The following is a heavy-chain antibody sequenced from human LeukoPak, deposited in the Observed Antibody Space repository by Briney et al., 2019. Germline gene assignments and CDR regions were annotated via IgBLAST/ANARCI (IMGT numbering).Heavy chain of an antibody. V-gene: IGHV3-33*01. CDR2: IWYDGSNK. CDR1: GFTFSSYG. CDR3: ARDRVFTIFGH. Sequence: GRSLRLSCAASGFTFSSYGMHWVRQAPDKGLEWVAVIWYDGSNKYYADSVKGRFTISRDNSKNTLYLQMNSLRAEDTAVYYCARDRVFTIFGHWGQGTLVTVSS. D-gene: IGHD3-3*01. J-gene: IGHJ4*02.